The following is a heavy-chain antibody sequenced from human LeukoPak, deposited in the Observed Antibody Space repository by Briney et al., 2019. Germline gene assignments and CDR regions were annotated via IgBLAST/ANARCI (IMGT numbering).Heavy chain of an antibody. D-gene: IGHD5-18*01. CDR1: GGTFSSYA. CDR2: ISGSGGST. CDR3: AKLGRGYSYTIDY. Sequence: ASVKVSCKASGGTFSSYAMSWVRQAPGKGLEWVSAISGSGGSTYYADSVKGRFTISRDNSKNTLYLQMNSLRAEDTAVYYCAKLGRGYSYTIDYWGQGTLVTVSS. J-gene: IGHJ4*02. V-gene: IGHV3-23*01.